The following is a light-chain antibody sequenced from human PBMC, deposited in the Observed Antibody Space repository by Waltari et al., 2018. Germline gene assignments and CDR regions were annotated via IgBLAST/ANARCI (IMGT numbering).Light chain of an antibody. CDR2: DVK. V-gene: IGLV2-8*01. Sequence: QSALTQPPSASRSPGPSVTTPCTGTSSDVGAYNFISCYQQHPGKDPKLMISDVKKRPSGVPDRFSGSKSGDTASMTVSGLQAEDEDDYYCSSYAGSNTYVFGTGTRVTVL. CDR1: SSDVGAYNF. J-gene: IGLJ1*01. CDR3: SSYAGSNTYV.